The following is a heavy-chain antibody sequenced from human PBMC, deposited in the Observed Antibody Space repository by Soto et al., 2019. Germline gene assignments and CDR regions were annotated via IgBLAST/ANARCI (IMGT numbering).Heavy chain of an antibody. D-gene: IGHD2-2*01. J-gene: IGHJ4*02. CDR1: GFTFSSYA. Sequence: GSLRLSCAASGFTFSSYAMHWVRQAPGKGLEWVAVISYDGSNKYYADSVKGRFTISRDNSKNTLYLQMNSLRAEDTAVYYCARGEGRCSSTSCYASFHFDYWGQGTLVTVSS. CDR3: ARGEGRCSSTSCYASFHFDY. V-gene: IGHV3-30-3*01. CDR2: ISYDGSNK.